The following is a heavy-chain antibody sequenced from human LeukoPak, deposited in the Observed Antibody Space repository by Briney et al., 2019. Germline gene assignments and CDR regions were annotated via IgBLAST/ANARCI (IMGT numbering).Heavy chain of an antibody. Sequence: GGSLRLSCAASGFTFSSYAMSWVRQAPGKGLEWVSAISGSGGSTYYADSVKGRFTISRDNSKNTLCLQMNSLRAEDTAVYYCAKVGGYYYVKWAGGYYLDYWGQGTLVTVSS. J-gene: IGHJ4*02. V-gene: IGHV3-23*01. D-gene: IGHD3-22*01. CDR2: ISGSGGST. CDR1: GFTFSSYA. CDR3: AKVGGYYYVKWAGGYYLDY.